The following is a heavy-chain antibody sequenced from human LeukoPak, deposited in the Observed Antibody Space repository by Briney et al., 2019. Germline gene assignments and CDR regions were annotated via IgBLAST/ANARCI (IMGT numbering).Heavy chain of an antibody. CDR3: ARGRAPGLWFGESNKRGYYYYYGMDV. CDR1: GYTFTSYD. D-gene: IGHD3-10*01. V-gene: IGHV1-8*02. J-gene: IGHJ6*02. Sequence: ASVKVSCKASGYTFTSYDINWERQATGQGLEWMGWMNPNSGNTGYAQKFQGRVTMTRNTSISTAYMELSSLRSEDTAVYYCARGRAPGLWFGESNKRGYYYYYGMDVWGQGTTVTVSS. CDR2: MNPNSGNT.